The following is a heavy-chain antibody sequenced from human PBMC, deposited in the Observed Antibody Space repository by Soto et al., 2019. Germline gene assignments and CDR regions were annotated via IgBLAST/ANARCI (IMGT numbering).Heavy chain of an antibody. D-gene: IGHD2-2*01. CDR3: PKDTLAGYCSSTSCYFSGMDV. CDR2: ISWNSGSI. CDR1: GFTFDDYA. J-gene: IGHJ6*02. V-gene: IGHV3-9*01. Sequence: EVQLVESGGGLVQPGRSLRLSCAASGFTFDDYAMHWVRQAPGKGLEWVSGISWNSGSIGYADSVKGRFTISRDNAKNSLYLQMNSLRAEDTALYYCPKDTLAGYCSSTSCYFSGMDVWGQGTTVTVSS.